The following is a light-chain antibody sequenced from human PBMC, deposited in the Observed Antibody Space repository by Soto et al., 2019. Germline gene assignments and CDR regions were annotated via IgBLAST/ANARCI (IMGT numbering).Light chain of an antibody. CDR2: GAS. CDR1: QSVSSSY. V-gene: IGKV3-20*01. J-gene: IGKJ1*01. Sequence: EIVLTQSPGTLSLSPGERATLSCRASQSVSSSYLAWYQQKPGQAPRPLIYGASRRATGIPDRFSGSGSGTDFTLTISRLEPEDFAVYYCQQYSSSPRTFGQGTKVEIK. CDR3: QQYSSSPRT.